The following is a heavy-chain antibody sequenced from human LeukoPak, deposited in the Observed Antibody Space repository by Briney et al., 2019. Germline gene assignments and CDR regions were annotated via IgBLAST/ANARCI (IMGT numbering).Heavy chain of an antibody. V-gene: IGHV3-23*01. CDR1: GFTFSSYA. D-gene: IGHD3-16*01. J-gene: IGHJ6*02. CDR2: SSGSGGST. Sequence: GGSLRLSCAASGFTFSSYAMRWVRQAPGKGLEWVSGSSGSGGSTYYADSVKGRFTISRDNSKNTLYLQMNSLRAEDTAVYYCAKDRMITSKDPLDVWGQGTTVTVSS. CDR3: AKDRMITSKDPLDV.